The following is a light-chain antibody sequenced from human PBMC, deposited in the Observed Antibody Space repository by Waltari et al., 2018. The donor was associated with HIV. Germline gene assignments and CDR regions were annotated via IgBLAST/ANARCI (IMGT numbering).Light chain of an antibody. CDR1: SSNIGAGFD. V-gene: IGLV1-40*01. CDR3: QSYDSGLSVV. J-gene: IGLJ3*02. Sequence: QSVLTQPPSVSGAPGQRVTISCTGNSSNIGAGFDVHWYQQLPETAPKLLIYGDTKRPSGVPDRFSGSKSGTSASLAITGLQAEDDADYYCQSYDSGLSVVFGGGTKLTVL. CDR2: GDT.